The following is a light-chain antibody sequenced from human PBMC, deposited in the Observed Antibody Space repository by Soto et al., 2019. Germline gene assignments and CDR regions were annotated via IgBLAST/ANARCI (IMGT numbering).Light chain of an antibody. V-gene: IGKV3D-15*01. CDR1: QSVSSN. CDR3: QQYNNWPPIT. J-gene: IGKJ5*01. CDR2: GAS. Sequence: EIVMTQSPATLSLCPWEIATLSCRASQSVSSNLAWYQQKPGQAPRLLIYGASTRATGIPARFSGSGSGTEFTLTISSLQSEDFAVYYCQQYNNWPPITFGQGTRLEIK.